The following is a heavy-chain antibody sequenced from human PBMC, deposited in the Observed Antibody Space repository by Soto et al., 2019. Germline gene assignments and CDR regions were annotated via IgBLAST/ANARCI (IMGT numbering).Heavy chain of an antibody. J-gene: IGHJ4*02. CDR1: GFTFSSYS. V-gene: IGHV3-21*01. CDR3: ARDQPGYSYGYGLGY. D-gene: IGHD5-18*01. Sequence: EVQLVESGGGLVKPAGSLRLSCAASGFTFSSYSMNWVRQAPGKGLEWVSSISSSSSYIYYADSVKGRFTISRDNAKNSRYLQMNSLRAEDTAVYYCARDQPGYSYGYGLGYWGQGTLVTVSS. CDR2: ISSSSSYI.